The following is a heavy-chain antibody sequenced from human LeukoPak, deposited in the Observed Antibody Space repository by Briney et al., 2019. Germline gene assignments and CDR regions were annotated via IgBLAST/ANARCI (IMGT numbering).Heavy chain of an antibody. CDR3: ARHGCHSTSSCYSPPHYYMDV. D-gene: IGHD2-2*01. V-gene: IGHV4-38-2*01. J-gene: IGHJ6*03. CDR1: GDSISSGSS. CDR2: FYHVGTT. Sequence: PSETLSPTCAVSGDSISSGSSGAWIRRPPGKGWGWFGGFYHVGTTSYNPPPKSRVTISVAPSGNQFSLRLSSVTAADAAVYYCARHGCHSTSSCYSPPHYYMDVWGKGTTVTVSS.